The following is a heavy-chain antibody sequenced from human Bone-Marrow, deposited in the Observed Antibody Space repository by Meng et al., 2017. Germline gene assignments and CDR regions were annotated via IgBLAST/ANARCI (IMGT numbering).Heavy chain of an antibody. V-gene: IGHV5-51*01. J-gene: IGHJ3*02. CDR1: GYSFTSYW. D-gene: IGHD6-19*01. Sequence: GESLKISWKGSGYSFTSYWIGWVRQMPGKGLEWMGIIYPTDSDTRYSPSFHGQVTISADNSISTAYLQWNSLKASDTAMYYCAIRAAVADTLGGLDIWGQGTMVTVSS. CDR3: AIRAAVADTLGGLDI. CDR2: IYPTDSDT.